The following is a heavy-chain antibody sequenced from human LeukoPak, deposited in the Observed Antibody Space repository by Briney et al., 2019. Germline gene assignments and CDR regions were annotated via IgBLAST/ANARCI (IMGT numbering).Heavy chain of an antibody. J-gene: IGHJ4*02. CDR3: AKDGWDYDILTGYSSTIDY. D-gene: IGHD3-9*01. V-gene: IGHV3-30*02. Sequence: QSGGSLRLSCAASGFTFSSYGMHWVRQAPGKGLEWVAFIRYDGSNKYYADSVKGRFTISRDNSKNTLYLQMNSLRAEDTAVYYYAKDGWDYDILTGYSSTIDYWGQGTLVTVSS. CDR1: GFTFSSYG. CDR2: IRYDGSNK.